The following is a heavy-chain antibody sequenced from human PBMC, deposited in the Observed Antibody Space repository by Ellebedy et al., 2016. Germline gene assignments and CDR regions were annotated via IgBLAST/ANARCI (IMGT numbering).Heavy chain of an antibody. D-gene: IGHD6-25*01. V-gene: IGHV3-9*01. CDR1: GFTFEDYG. CDR2: ITRNSGSI. J-gene: IGHJ6*02. Sequence: SLKISXAASGFTFEDYGMHWVRQAPGKGLEWISGITRNSGSIDYADSVKGRFTISRDNARNSLYLQMNSLRPEDTALYYCAKDVGSAEYYYYYSMDVWGQGTTVTVSS. CDR3: AKDVGSAEYYYYYSMDV.